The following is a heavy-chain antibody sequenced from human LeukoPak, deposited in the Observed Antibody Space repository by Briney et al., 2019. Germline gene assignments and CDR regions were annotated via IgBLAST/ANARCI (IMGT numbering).Heavy chain of an antibody. J-gene: IGHJ4*02. V-gene: IGHV4-38-2*01. CDR2: MSLSGST. D-gene: IGHD3-22*01. CDR3: ARRNLYDSSGDWRYYFDY. Sequence: PSETLSLTYAVSGYSISSGYHWGWIRQPPGKGVEWIGSMSLSGSTYYNQSLRRRVTISVDTSKNHFSVTLSPVTAADAAVFSCARRNLYDSSGDWRYYFDYWGQGTLVSVSS. CDR1: GYSISSGYH.